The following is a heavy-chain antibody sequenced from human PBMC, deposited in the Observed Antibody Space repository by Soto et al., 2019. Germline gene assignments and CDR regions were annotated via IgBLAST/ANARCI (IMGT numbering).Heavy chain of an antibody. CDR1: GGTLSSYT. CDR3: ARNGKLAAAGPRDYYYYMDV. V-gene: IGHV1-69*02. Sequence: SVKVSCKASGGTLSSYTMSWARQAPGQGLEWMGRIIPILGIANYAQKFQGRVTITADKSTSTAYMELSSLRSEDTAVYYCARNGKLAAAGPRDYYYYMDVWGKGTTVTVSS. CDR2: IIPILGIA. D-gene: IGHD6-13*01. J-gene: IGHJ6*03.